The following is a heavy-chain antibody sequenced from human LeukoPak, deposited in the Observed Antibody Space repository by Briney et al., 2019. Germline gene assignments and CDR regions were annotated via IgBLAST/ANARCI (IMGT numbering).Heavy chain of an antibody. CDR3: AKDFLEGGVWGSYRYTTSAY. J-gene: IGHJ4*02. D-gene: IGHD3-16*02. Sequence: PGGSLRLSCVASGVILNTYGMHWVRQAPGKGLEWVAFIRYDGGNQYYADSVKGRFTISRDNSKNTLYLQMNSLRAEDTAVYYCAKDFLEGGVWGSYRYTTSAYWGQGTLVTVSS. CDR1: GVILNTYG. V-gene: IGHV3-30*02. CDR2: IRYDGGNQ.